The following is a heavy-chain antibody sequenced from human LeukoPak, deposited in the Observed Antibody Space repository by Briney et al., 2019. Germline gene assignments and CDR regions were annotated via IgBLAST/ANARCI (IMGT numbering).Heavy chain of an antibody. Sequence: GESLKISCKGSGYKFTSYWIAWVRQMPGTGLEWMGIIYPGDSDTRYSPSFRGQVTISADKSISTAYLQWSSLKASDTAMYYCASRSGPGLNDAFDICGQGTMVTVSS. CDR2: IYPGDSDT. CDR1: GYKFTSYW. J-gene: IGHJ3*02. D-gene: IGHD6-19*01. V-gene: IGHV5-51*01. CDR3: ASRSGPGLNDAFDI.